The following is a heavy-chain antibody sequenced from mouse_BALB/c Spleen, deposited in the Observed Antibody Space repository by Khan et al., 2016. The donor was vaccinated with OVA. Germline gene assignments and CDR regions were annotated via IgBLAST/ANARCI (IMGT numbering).Heavy chain of an antibody. Sequence: QVQLKESGPGLVAPSQSLSITCTVSGFSLSRYNIHWVRQPPGKGLEWLGMIWGGGGTDYNSTLKSRLSISKDNSKSQVFLKMNSLQTDDTAMYXCARAYYRYDGYYAMDYWVKEPQSPSPQ. CDR1: GFSLSRYN. CDR2: IWGGGGT. D-gene: IGHD2-14*01. J-gene: IGHJ4*01. CDR3: ARAYYRYDGYYAMDY. V-gene: IGHV2-6-4*01.